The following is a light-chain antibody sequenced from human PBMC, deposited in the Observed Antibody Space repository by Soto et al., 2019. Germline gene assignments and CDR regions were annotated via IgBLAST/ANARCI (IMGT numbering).Light chain of an antibody. J-gene: IGKJ4*01. V-gene: IGKV3-15*01. CDR2: GAS. Sequence: EIVMTQSPATLSVSPGERATLSCRASHSVSSRLAWYQQKPGQAPRLLIYGASTSATGLPARFSGSGSGSEFTLTISSLQSEDFAVYYCQHYTNWPLTFVGGTKVEIK. CDR1: HSVSSR. CDR3: QHYTNWPLT.